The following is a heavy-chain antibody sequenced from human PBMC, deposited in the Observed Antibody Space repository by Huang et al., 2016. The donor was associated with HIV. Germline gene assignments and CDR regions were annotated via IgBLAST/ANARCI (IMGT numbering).Heavy chain of an antibody. CDR2: ISGTGAST. CDR3: AKDYDYVWGSYRPQIWDY. D-gene: IGHD3-16*02. J-gene: IGHJ4*02. V-gene: IGHV3-23*01. CDR1: GFTFSSYA. Sequence: EVQLLESGGGLVKPGGSLRLTCAASGFTFSSYAMSWVRLPPGKGLEWVSVISGTGASTYYTDSVKGRFTSSRDNSKSTVFLQMNNLRAEETAVYYCAKDYDYVWGSYRPQIWDYWGQGTLVTVSS.